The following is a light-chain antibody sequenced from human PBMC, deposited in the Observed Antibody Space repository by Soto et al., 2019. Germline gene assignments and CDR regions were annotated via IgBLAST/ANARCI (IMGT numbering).Light chain of an antibody. J-gene: IGLJ1*01. CDR1: SSDIGTYDY. CDR3: SSYTRDTALV. Sequence: QSVLTQPASVSGSPGQSITISCTGTSSDIGTYDYVSRYQQHPGKAPKLMIYEVTNRPSGVSNRFSGSKSGSTASLTISGLQAEDEADYYCSSYTRDTALVFGPGTKVTVL. V-gene: IGLV2-14*01. CDR2: EVT.